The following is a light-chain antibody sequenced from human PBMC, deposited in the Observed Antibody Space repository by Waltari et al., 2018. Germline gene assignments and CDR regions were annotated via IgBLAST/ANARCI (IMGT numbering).Light chain of an antibody. J-gene: IGKJ2*01. CDR1: PSLGKRD. CDR2: VAS. V-gene: IGKV3-20*01. CDR3: QQYASSVLYT. Sequence: ASPSLGKRDGAWDQHKPVQSPGLVIYVASSWVAGIPDRFSGSVSGTDFTLTISRLEPEDFAVYYCQQYASSVLYTFGQGTKLEIK.